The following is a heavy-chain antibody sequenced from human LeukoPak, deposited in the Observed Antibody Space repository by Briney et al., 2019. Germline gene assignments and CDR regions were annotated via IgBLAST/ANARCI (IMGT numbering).Heavy chain of an antibody. Sequence: EASVKVSCKASGYTFTGYYMHWVRQAPGQGLEWMGWINPNSSGTNYAQNFQGRVTMTRDTSISTAYMQLSRLRSADTAVDYCWRGGYCDSTSCFKPGDSWGQGTLVTVSS. CDR3: WRGGYCDSTSCFKPGDS. CDR2: INPNSSGT. J-gene: IGHJ5*01. V-gene: IGHV1-2*02. D-gene: IGHD2-2*01. CDR1: GYTFTGYY.